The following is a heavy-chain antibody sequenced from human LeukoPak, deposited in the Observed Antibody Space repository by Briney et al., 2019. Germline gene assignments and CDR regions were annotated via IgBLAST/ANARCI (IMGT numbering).Heavy chain of an antibody. V-gene: IGHV3-23*01. CDR2: ISNSSGNT. CDR3: ARGTGIARPDY. J-gene: IGHJ4*02. Sequence: GGSLRLSCAASGFTFSSYAMSWVRQAPGKGLEWVSAISNSSGNTYYADSLKGRFTISRDNSNNTLYLQMYGLRAEDTAVYYCARGTGIARPDYWGQGTLVTVSS. CDR1: GFTFSSYA. D-gene: IGHD6-6*01.